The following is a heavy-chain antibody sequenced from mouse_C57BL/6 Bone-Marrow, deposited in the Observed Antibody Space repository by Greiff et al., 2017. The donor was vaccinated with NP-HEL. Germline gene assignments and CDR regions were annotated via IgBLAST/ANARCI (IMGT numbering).Heavy chain of an antibody. J-gene: IGHJ4*01. CDR2: INYDGSST. CDR1: GFTFSDYY. Sequence: EVQLVESEGGLVQPGSSMKLSCTASGFTFSDYYMAWVRQVPEKGLEWVANINYDGSSTYYLDSLKSRFIISRDNAKNILYLQMSSLKSEDTATYYCARDRSYGSFYSMDYWGQGTSVTVSS. CDR3: ARDRSYGSFYSMDY. V-gene: IGHV5-16*01. D-gene: IGHD1-1*01.